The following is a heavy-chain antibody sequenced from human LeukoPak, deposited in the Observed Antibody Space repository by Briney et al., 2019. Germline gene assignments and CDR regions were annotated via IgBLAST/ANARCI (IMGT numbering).Heavy chain of an antibody. CDR3: ARGHYSTSSYYYYMDA. CDR2: FYASGST. D-gene: IGHD6-6*01. Sequence: SETLSLTCTVSDGSISSGIYYWSWIRQPAGKGLKWIGRFYASGSTNYNPSLKSRVTISVDTSKNQFSLRLSSVTAADTAVYYCARGHYSTSSYYYYMDAWGKGTTVTVSS. V-gene: IGHV4-61*02. J-gene: IGHJ6*03. CDR1: DGSISSGIYY.